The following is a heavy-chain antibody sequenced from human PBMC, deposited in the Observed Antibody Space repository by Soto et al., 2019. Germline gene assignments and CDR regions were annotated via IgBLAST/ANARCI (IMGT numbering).Heavy chain of an antibody. CDR1: GFTFRTYA. V-gene: IGHV3-23*01. CDR3: AKHLEHGWQLVPSANVDY. D-gene: IGHD6-6*01. CDR2: ITGSGGST. Sequence: DVQLLESGGGLVQPGGSLRLSCAVSGFTFRTYAMSWVRQAPGKGLEWVTGITGSGGSTYYAESVKGRFTISRDNSKNTLFLQMESLRAEDTATYYCAKHLEHGWQLVPSANVDYWGQGTPVTVSS. J-gene: IGHJ4*02.